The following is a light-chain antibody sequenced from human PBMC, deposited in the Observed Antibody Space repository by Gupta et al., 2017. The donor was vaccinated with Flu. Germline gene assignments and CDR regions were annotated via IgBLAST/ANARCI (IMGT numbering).Light chain of an antibody. V-gene: IGKV3-11*01. CDR3: QRRSEWRLT. Sequence: ASQRIGSKLACQRQKPGRAPSLLIHDGSYTATGIPARFSGSASATDFSLTISIPDPKDFAVYYCQRRSEWRLTFGGGTKVEIK. CDR2: DGS. J-gene: IGKJ4*01. CDR1: QRIGSK.